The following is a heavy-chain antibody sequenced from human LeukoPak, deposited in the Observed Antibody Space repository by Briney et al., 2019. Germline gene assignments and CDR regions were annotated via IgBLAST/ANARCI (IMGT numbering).Heavy chain of an antibody. V-gene: IGHV3-30*04. D-gene: IGHD6-13*01. CDR2: IPYDGSNK. CDR1: GFTFNSYA. J-gene: IGHJ4*02. CDR3: VRGAYSSSWLNFDY. Sequence: PGGSLRLSYAASGFTFNSYAMHWVRQAPGKGLEWVALIPYDGSNKYYADSVKGRFTVSRDNSKNTLYLQMNSLRAEDTPVYYCVRGAYSSSWLNFDYWGQGTLVTVSS.